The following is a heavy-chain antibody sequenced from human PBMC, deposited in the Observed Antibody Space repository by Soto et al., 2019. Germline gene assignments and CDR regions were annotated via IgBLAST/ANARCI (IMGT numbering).Heavy chain of an antibody. Sequence: QVQLVQSGAEVQKPGASVKVSCKASGGTFRSYAISWVRQAPGQGLEWKGGIIPRFGTANYAQKFQGRVPITADESTRTAYMELSSLRAEDTAMYYCARAYSRGAFDIWGQGTMVTVSS. CDR3: ARAYSRGAFDI. J-gene: IGHJ3*02. CDR2: IIPRFGTA. V-gene: IGHV1-69*01. CDR1: GGTFRSYA. D-gene: IGHD6-13*01.